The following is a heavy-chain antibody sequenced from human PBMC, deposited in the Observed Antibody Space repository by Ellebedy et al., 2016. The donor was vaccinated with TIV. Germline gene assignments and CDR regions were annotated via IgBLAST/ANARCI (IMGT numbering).Heavy chain of an antibody. CDR1: GFTFSSYG. CDR3: AREIIYGGYYFDY. D-gene: IGHD4-23*01. J-gene: IGHJ4*02. CDR2: IWSDGTTK. V-gene: IGHV3-33*01. Sequence: GGSLRLXXAASGFTFSSYGMHWVRQAPGKGLEWVAVIWSDGTTKYYSDSVEGRFTISRDNSKNTLYLQMNSLRAEDTAVYYCAREIIYGGYYFDYWGQGTLVTVSS.